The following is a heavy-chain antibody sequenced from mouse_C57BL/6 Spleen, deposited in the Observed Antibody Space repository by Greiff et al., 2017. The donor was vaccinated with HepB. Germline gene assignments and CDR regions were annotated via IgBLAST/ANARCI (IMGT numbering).Heavy chain of an antibody. CDR3: VRYYDYDDYYAMDY. V-gene: IGHV1-80*01. CDR1: GYAFSSYW. J-gene: IGHJ4*01. D-gene: IGHD2-4*01. Sequence: QVQLQQSGAELVKPGASVNISCKATGYAFSSYWMNWVKQRPGKGLEWIGQFYPGDGDTNYNGKFKGKTTLTADKSSSTAYMQLSSLTSEDSAVYFCVRYYDYDDYYAMDYWGQGPSVTVSS. CDR2: FYPGDGDT.